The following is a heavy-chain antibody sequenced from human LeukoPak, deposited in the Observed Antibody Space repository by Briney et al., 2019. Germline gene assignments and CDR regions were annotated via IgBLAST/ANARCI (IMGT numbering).Heavy chain of an antibody. V-gene: IGHV3-7*05. CDR3: ARQTDSRAFDV. CDR1: GFTFSTYW. D-gene: IGHD1-14*01. Sequence: GGSLRLSCAASGFTFSTYWMSWVRQAPGKGLEWVAKINPDDSVKFYVDSVKGRFTISRDNTKNSLFLQMNSPGAEDTAIYYCARQTDSRAFDVWGQGSTVTVSS. CDR2: INPDDSVK. J-gene: IGHJ3*01.